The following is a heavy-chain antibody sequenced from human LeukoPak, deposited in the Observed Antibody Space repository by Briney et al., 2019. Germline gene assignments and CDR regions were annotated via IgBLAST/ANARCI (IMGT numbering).Heavy chain of an antibody. Sequence: SETLSLTCAVYGGSFSGYYWSWIRQPPGKGLEWIGEINHGGSTNYNTSLKSRVTISVDTSKNQFSLKLSSVTAADTAVYYCARGPRTYYYGSGSRDWGQGTLVTVSS. J-gene: IGHJ4*02. V-gene: IGHV4-34*01. D-gene: IGHD3-10*01. CDR2: INHGGST. CDR3: ARGPRTYYYGSGSRD. CDR1: GGSFSGYY.